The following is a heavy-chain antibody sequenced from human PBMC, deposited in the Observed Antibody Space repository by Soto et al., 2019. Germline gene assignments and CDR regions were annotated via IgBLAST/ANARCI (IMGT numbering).Heavy chain of an antibody. D-gene: IGHD3-10*01. CDR2: ISVSGGYK. V-gene: IGHV3-23*01. J-gene: IGHJ6*02. CDR3: AKGLMKRGSGTDYNHPPDV. Sequence: EVQLLESGGGLVEPGGSLRLSCAASGFTFSTYAMSWVRQAPGKGMEWVSIISVSGGYKYYADSMKGRFTISRDNSKSTLYLQLDSLRVEDTAVYDCAKGLMKRGSGTDYNHPPDVWGQGTTGTVCS. CDR1: GFTFSTYA.